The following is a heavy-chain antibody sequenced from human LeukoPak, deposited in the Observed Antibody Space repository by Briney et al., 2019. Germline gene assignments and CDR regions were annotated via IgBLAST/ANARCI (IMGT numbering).Heavy chain of an antibody. CDR1: GGSISSYC. J-gene: IGHJ5*02. CDR3: ARGGPGGFDP. V-gene: IGHV4-59*12. D-gene: IGHD3-16*01. Sequence: SETLSLTCTVSGGSISSYCWSWIRQPPGKGLEWIGYIYYSGSTNYNPSLKSRVTKSVDTSKNQFSLKLSSVTAADTAVYYCARGGPGGFDPWGQGTLVTVSS. CDR2: IYYSGST.